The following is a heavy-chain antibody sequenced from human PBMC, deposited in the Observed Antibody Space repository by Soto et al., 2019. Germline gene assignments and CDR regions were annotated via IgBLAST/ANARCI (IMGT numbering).Heavy chain of an antibody. Sequence: PGGSLRLSCAASGFTFSNYAMSWVRQAPGKGLEWVSAVSGSGGSTYYVDSLKGRFTISRDNSKNALYLQMNSLRAEDTAVYYCAKTYGVMEGDFDFWGQGTLVTVSS. CDR3: AKTYGVMEGDFDF. CDR2: VSGSGGST. V-gene: IGHV3-23*01. CDR1: GFTFSNYA. D-gene: IGHD3-16*01. J-gene: IGHJ4*02.